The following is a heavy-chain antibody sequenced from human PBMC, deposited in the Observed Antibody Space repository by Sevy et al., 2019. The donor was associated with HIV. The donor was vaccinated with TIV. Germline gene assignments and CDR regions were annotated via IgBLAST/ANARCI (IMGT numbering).Heavy chain of an antibody. CDR1: GFTLSSYV. D-gene: IGHD2-21*02. Sequence: GGSLRLSCAASGFTLSSYVMHWVRQAPGKGLEWVALIWYDGTIKYYAYSVKGRFTISRDNSKDTLFLQMNSLTPEDTAVYYCARGGGYCGGDCYSIDYWGQGALVTISS. CDR2: IWYDGTIK. J-gene: IGHJ4*02. CDR3: ARGGGYCGGDCYSIDY. V-gene: IGHV3-33*08.